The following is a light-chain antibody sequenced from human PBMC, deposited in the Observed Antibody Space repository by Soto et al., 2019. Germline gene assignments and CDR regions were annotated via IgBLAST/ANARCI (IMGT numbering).Light chain of an antibody. J-gene: IGLJ2*01. V-gene: IGLV1-40*01. CDR2: ANS. CDR1: SSNIGAGYD. CDR3: QSYDSSLSGSV. Sequence: QSVLTQPPSVSGAPGQRVTISCTGSSSNIGAGYDVHWYQQVPGTAPKLLIYANSNRPSGVPDRFSGSKSGSSGSLAITGLKAEDEADYYCQSYDSSLSGSVFGGGTQLTVL.